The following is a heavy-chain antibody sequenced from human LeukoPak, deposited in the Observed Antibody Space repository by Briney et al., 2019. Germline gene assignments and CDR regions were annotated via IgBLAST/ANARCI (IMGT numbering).Heavy chain of an antibody. J-gene: IGHJ6*04. Sequence: KPSETLSLTCTVSGGSISSYYWSWIRQPAGKGLEWIGRIYASGSTNYNPSLKSRLSMSADPTKNQFSLKLSSVTAADTAVYYCASARTTAFMDVWGKRTTVTVSS. V-gene: IGHV4-4*07. CDR2: IYASGST. D-gene: IGHD2-2*01. CDR3: ASARTTAFMDV. CDR1: GGSISSYY.